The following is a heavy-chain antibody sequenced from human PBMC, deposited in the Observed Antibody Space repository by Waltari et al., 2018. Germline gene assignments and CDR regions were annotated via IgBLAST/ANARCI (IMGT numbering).Heavy chain of an antibody. CDR1: GFTFSSSG. V-gene: IGHV3-30*02. CDR2: IRYDGTTK. D-gene: IGHD7-27*01. Sequence: QVQLVESGGGVVQPGGSLRLSCAASGFTFSSSGMPWVRQAHGKGLEWVAFIRYDGTTKHYLDSVKGRFTISRDNSKNTLYLQMNSLRAEETAVYYCAKDQTNWGSLDYWGQGTLVTVSS. CDR3: AKDQTNWGSLDY. J-gene: IGHJ4*02.